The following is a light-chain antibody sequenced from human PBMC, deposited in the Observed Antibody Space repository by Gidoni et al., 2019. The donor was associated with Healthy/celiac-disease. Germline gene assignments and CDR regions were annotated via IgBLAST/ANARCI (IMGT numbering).Light chain of an antibody. CDR3: QHYGSSPLFT. Sequence: DIVLTPSPGTLSLSPGERATLSCRASQSVSSTYLAWYQQKPGQAPRLLIYGASNRATGIPDRFSGSGSGTDFTLTITRVEPEDFAVYYCQHYGSSPLFTFGPGTRVDIK. CDR1: QSVSSTY. J-gene: IGKJ3*01. CDR2: GAS. V-gene: IGKV3-20*01.